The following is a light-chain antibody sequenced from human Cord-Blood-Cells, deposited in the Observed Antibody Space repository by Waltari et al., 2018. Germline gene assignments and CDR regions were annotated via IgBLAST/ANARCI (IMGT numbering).Light chain of an antibody. CDR1: QSVSSY. CDR3: QQRSNWQLT. J-gene: IGKJ4*01. V-gene: IGKV3-11*01. CDR2: DAS. Sequence: EIVLTQSPATLSLSPGERATLSCRASQSVSSYLAWYHQKPGQAPRLLIYDASNRATGIPARFSGSGSGTYFTLTISSLEPEDFAVYYCQQRSNWQLTFGGGTKVEIK.